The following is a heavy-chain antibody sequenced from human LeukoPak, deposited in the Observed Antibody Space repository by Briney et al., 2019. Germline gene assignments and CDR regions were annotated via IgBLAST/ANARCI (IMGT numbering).Heavy chain of an antibody. CDR1: GYTFTSYG. Sequence: SVKVSCKASGYTFTSYGISWVRQAPGQGLEWMGGIIPIFGTANYAQKFQGRVTITADESTSTAYMELSSLRSEDTAVYYCATGDCSSTSCYKWFDPWGQGTLVTVSS. J-gene: IGHJ5*02. D-gene: IGHD2-2*02. CDR2: IIPIFGTA. CDR3: ATGDCSSTSCYKWFDP. V-gene: IGHV1-69*13.